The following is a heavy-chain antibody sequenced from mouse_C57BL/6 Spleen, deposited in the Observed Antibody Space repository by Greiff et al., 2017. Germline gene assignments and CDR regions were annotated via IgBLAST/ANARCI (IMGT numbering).Heavy chain of an antibody. Sequence: QVQLQESGAELAKPGASVKLSCKASGYTFTSYWMHWVKQRPGQGLEWIGYINPSSGYTKYNQKFKDKATLTADKTYSTAYMQLGSLAYEDSAVYYCARSSMAYFDYWGQGTTLTVSS. CDR3: ARSSMAYFDY. D-gene: IGHD2-1*01. CDR1: GYTFTSYW. V-gene: IGHV1-7*01. J-gene: IGHJ2*01. CDR2: INPSSGYT.